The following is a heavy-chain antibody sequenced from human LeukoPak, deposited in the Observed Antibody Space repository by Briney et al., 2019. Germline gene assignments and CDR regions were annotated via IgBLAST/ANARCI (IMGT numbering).Heavy chain of an antibody. D-gene: IGHD3-3*01. CDR1: GGTFSSYA. Sequence: SVKVSCKASGGTFSSYAISWVRQAPGQGLEWMGGIIPIFGTANYAQKFQGRVTITADESTSTAYMELSSLRSEDTAVYYCARAYSPCYDFWTGLFDYWGQGTLVTVSS. CDR3: ARAYSPCYDFWTGLFDY. CDR2: IIPIFGTA. J-gene: IGHJ4*02. V-gene: IGHV1-69*13.